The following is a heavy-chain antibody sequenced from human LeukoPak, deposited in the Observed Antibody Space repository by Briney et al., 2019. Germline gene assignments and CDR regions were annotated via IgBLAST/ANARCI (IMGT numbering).Heavy chain of an antibody. D-gene: IGHD4-23*01. J-gene: IGHJ5*02. V-gene: IGHV4-59*01. CDR3: ARDGYRGYGGARLQYNWFDP. CDR2: IYYSGST. CDR1: GGSISGYY. Sequence: SETLSLTCTVSGGSISGYYWSWIRQPPGKGLEWIGYIYYSGSTNYNPSLKSRVTISVDTSKNQFSLKLSSVTAADTAVYYCARDGYRGYGGARLQYNWFDPWGQGTLVTVSS.